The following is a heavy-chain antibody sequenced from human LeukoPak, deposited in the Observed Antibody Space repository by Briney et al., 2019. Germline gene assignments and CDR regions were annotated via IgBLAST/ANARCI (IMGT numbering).Heavy chain of an antibody. V-gene: IGHV1-2*04. CDR3: ARDANGVNDY. Sequence: ASVKVSCKASGYTFTTYYMHWVRQAPGQGLEWMGWIIPNSGGTNYVQKFQGWVTMTRDTSISTAYMELSRLRSDDTAVYYCARDANGVNDYWGQGTLVTVSS. D-gene: IGHD2-8*01. J-gene: IGHJ4*02. CDR1: GYTFTTYY. CDR2: IIPNSGGT.